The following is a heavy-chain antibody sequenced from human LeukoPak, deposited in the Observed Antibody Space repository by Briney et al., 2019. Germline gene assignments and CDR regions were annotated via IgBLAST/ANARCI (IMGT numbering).Heavy chain of an antibody. CDR2: ISSSSSYI. J-gene: IGHJ4*02. Sequence: GASLRLSCAASGYTFSSYAMSWVRQAPGKGLEWVSSISSSSSYIYYADSVKGRFTISRDNAKNSLYLQMNSLRAEDTAVYYCARVEDIVVVPAADYWGQGTLVTVSS. V-gene: IGHV3-21*01. CDR3: ARVEDIVVVPAADY. CDR1: GYTFSSYA. D-gene: IGHD2-2*01.